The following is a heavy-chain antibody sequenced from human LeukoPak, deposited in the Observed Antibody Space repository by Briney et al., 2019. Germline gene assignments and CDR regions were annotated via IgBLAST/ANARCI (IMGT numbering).Heavy chain of an antibody. CDR3: ARDNKDLSSSFDY. D-gene: IGHD6-13*01. CDR2: ISGSGGTGT. V-gene: IGHV3-23*01. Sequence: GGSLRLSCAASGFSFSSYAMSWVRQAPGRGPEWVSAISGSGGTGTYYADSVKGRFTISRDNAKNTLYLQMNSMRAEDTAVHYCARDNKDLSSSFDYWGQGTLVTVSS. CDR1: GFSFSSYA. J-gene: IGHJ4*02.